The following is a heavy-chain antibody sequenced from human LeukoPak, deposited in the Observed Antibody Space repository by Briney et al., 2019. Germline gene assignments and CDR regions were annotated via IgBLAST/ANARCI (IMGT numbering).Heavy chain of an antibody. V-gene: IGHV3-30*04. Sequence: GGSLRLSCAASGFTFNNYAMHWIRQVPGRGLEWVAVISFDGRNNNYADSVKGRFTFSRDNSKNTLYLQMNSLRTEDTAVYYCARSDSINWHYFDYWGQGTLVTVSS. CDR1: GFTFNNYA. CDR2: ISFDGRNN. CDR3: ARSDSINWHYFDY. J-gene: IGHJ4*02. D-gene: IGHD6-13*01.